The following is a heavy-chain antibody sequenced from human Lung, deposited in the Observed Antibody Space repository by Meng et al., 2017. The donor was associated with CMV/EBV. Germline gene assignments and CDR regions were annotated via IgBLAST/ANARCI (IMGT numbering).Heavy chain of an antibody. CDR3: ARGVIASNYYYYGMDV. J-gene: IGHJ6*02. CDR1: GGSISSSSYY. D-gene: IGHD2/OR15-2a*01. V-gene: IGHV4-39*07. Sequence: SXTXSLXXTVSGGSISSSSYYWGWIRQPPGKGLEWIGSIYYSGSTYYNPSLKSRVTISVDTSKNQFSLKLSSVTAADTAVYYCARGVIASNYYYYGMDVWXQGTXVTIAS. CDR2: IYYSGST.